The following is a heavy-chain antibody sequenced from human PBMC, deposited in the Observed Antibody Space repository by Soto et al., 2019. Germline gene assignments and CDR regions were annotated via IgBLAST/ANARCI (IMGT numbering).Heavy chain of an antibody. CDR1: GFTFSSYA. V-gene: IGHV3-23*01. D-gene: IGHD3-3*01. Sequence: GGSLRLSCAASGFTFSSYAMSWVRQAPGKGLEWVSAISGSGGSTYYADSVKGRFTISRDNSKNTLYLQMNSLRAEDTAVYYCARAPILVGVTPYENYFDSWGQGTLVTVSS. CDR2: ISGSGGST. CDR3: ARAPILVGVTPYENYFDS. J-gene: IGHJ4*02.